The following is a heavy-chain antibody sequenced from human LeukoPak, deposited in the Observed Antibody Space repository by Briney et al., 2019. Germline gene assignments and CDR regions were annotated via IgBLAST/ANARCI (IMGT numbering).Heavy chain of an antibody. CDR3: ARDMYGSGSFDY. V-gene: IGHV1-69*05. Sequence: SVKVSCKASGGTFSSYAISWVRQAPGQGLEWMGRIIPIFGTANYAQKFQGRVTITTDESTSTADMELSSLRSEDTAVYYCARDMYGSGSFDYWGQGTLVTVSS. J-gene: IGHJ4*02. D-gene: IGHD3-10*01. CDR2: IIPIFGTA. CDR1: GGTFSSYA.